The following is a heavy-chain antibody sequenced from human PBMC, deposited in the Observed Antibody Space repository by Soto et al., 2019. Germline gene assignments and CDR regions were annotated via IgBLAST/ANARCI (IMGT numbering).Heavy chain of an antibody. CDR1: GGSFSGYY. Sequence: QVQLQQWGAGLLKPSETLSLTCAVYGGSFSGYYWSWIRQPPGKGLEWIGEVNHSGSTNYNPSLKSRLTISVDTSTKQFSLKLSSVTAADTAVYYCARRRDYGSYYYYYGMDVWGQGTTVTVSS. D-gene: IGHD4-17*01. CDR2: VNHSGST. CDR3: ARRRDYGSYYYYYGMDV. V-gene: IGHV4-34*01. J-gene: IGHJ6*02.